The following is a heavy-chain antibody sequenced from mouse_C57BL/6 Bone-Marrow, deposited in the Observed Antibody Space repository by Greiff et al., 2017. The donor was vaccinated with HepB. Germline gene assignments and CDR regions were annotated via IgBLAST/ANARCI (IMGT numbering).Heavy chain of an antibody. D-gene: IGHD2-1*01. CDR3: ARDGNYDY. V-gene: IGHV1-76*01. Sequence: VKLQQSGAELVRPGASVKLSCKASGYTFTDYYINWVKQRPGQGLEWIARIYPGSGNTYYNEKFKGKATLTAEKSSSTAYMQLSSLTSEDSAVYFCARDGNYDYWGQGTTLTVSS. CDR2: IYPGSGNT. J-gene: IGHJ2*01. CDR1: GYTFTDYY.